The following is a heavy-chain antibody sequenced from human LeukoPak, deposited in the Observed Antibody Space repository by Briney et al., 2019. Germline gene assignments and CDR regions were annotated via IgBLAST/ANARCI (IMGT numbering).Heavy chain of an antibody. J-gene: IGHJ5*02. CDR2: IKSDGSRT. Sequence: GGSLRLFCAASGFTFRSYWMHWVRQVPGKGLVWVSRIKSDGSRTNYADSVKGRFTISRDNAKNTLYLQMNGLRAEDTAVYYCAREGIVGGWLDPWGQGTLVTVSS. V-gene: IGHV3-74*01. CDR3: AREGIVGGWLDP. CDR1: GFTFRSYW. D-gene: IGHD2-15*01.